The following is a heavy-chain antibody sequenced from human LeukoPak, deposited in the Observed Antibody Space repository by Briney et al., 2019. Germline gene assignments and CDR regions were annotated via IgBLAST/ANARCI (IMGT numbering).Heavy chain of an antibody. Sequence: GGSLRLSCAASGFTFSSYAMHWVRQAPGKGLEWVAVISYDGSNKYYADSVKGRFTISRDNSKNTLYLQMNSLRAEDTAVYYCARDGEGRAFDIWGQGTMVTVSS. CDR3: ARDGEGRAFDI. D-gene: IGHD1-26*01. CDR1: GFTFSSYA. V-gene: IGHV3-30*04. J-gene: IGHJ3*02. CDR2: ISYDGSNK.